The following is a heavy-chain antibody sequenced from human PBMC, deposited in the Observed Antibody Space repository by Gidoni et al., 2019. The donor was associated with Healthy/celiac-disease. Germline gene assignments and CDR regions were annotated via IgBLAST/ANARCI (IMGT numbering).Heavy chain of an antibody. D-gene: IGHD4-17*01. J-gene: IGHJ4*02. CDR1: GFRFSSYA. CDR2: ISGSGGST. Sequence: EGQLLESGGGLVQPGGSLRLSCEASGFRFSSYAMSWVRQAPGKGLEWVSAISGSGGSTYYADSVKGRFTISRDNSKNTLYLQMISLRAEDTAVYYCAKVHINGDYYFDYWGQGTLVTVSS. CDR3: AKVHINGDYYFDY. V-gene: IGHV3-23*01.